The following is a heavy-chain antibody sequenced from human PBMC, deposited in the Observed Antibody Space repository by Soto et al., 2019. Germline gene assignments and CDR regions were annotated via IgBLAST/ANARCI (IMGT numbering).Heavy chain of an antibody. V-gene: IGHV1-46*01. CDR2: INPNGGIT. Sequence: ASVKVSCKASGYTFTHYYIHWVRQAPGQGLEWMGIINPNGGITTYAQKFRAGFTMTRDTSTSTVYLELSSLRSEDSAIYYCATSVNSAMAFDYWGQGTLVAVSS. J-gene: IGHJ4*02. CDR3: ATSVNSAMAFDY. CDR1: GYTFTHYY. D-gene: IGHD5-18*01.